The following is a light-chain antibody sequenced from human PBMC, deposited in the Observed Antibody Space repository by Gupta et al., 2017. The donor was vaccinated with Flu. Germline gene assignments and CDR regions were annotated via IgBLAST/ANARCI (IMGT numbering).Light chain of an antibody. CDR3: QQFNNYRIT. CDR2: DAS. V-gene: IGKV1D-13*01. CDR1: QGISSA. J-gene: IGKJ5*01. Sequence: AIQLTQSPPSLSASAGDRVTITCRASQGISSALAWYQQKPGKAPKLLIYDASSLESGVPSRFSGSGSGTDFTLTISSLQPEDFATYYCQQFNNYRITFGQGTRLEIK.